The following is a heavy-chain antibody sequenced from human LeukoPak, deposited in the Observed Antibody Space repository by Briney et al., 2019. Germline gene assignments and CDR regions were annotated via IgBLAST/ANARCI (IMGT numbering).Heavy chain of an antibody. Sequence: SVKVSCKASGYTFTSYGISWVRQAPGQGLEWMGGIIPIFGTANYAQKFQGRVTITADESTSTAYMELSSLRSEDTAVYYCARLIGSGVYYYMDVWGKGTTVTVSS. CDR1: GYTFTSYG. V-gene: IGHV1-69*13. D-gene: IGHD2-15*01. CDR3: ARLIGSGVYYYMDV. CDR2: IIPIFGTA. J-gene: IGHJ6*03.